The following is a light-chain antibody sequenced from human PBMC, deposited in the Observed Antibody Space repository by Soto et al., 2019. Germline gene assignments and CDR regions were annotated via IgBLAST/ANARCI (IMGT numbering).Light chain of an antibody. CDR2: GAS. CDR3: QQYGSSALT. J-gene: IGKJ4*01. CDR1: QSVGSD. V-gene: IGKV3-20*01. Sequence: EIVMTQSPATLSVSPGERATLSCRASQSVGSDLAWYQQKPGQAPRLVIYGASSRATGIPDRFSGSGSGTDFTLTISRLEPEDFAVYYCQQYGSSALTFGGGTKVDIK.